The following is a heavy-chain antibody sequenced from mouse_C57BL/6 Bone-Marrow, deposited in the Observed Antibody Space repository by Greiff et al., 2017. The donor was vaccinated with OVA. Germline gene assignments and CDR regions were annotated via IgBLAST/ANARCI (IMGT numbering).Heavy chain of an antibody. CDR1: GYTFTSYW. D-gene: IGHD1-1*01. CDR3: ARTLDYYGSSPWFAY. V-gene: IGHV1-53*01. CDR2: INPSNGGT. J-gene: IGHJ3*01. Sequence: QVQLKEPGTELVKPGASVKLSCKASGYTFTSYWMHWVKQRPGQGLEWIGNINPSNGGTNYNEKFKSKATLTVDKSSSTAYMQLSSLTSVDSAVYYCARTLDYYGSSPWFAYWGQGTLVTVSA.